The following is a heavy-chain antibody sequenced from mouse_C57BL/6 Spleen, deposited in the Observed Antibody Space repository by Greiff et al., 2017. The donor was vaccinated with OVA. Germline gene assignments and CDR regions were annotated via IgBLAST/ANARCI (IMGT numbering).Heavy chain of an antibody. CDR2: IYPGDGAT. V-gene: IGHV1-82*01. CDR1: GYAFSSSW. CDR3: ARPSGITTVVGGYFDY. J-gene: IGHJ2*01. D-gene: IGHD1-1*01. Sequence: QVQLKESGPELVKPGASVKISCKASGYAFSSSWMNWVKQRPGKGLEWIGRIYPGDGATKYNGKFKGKATLTADKSSSTAYMQLSSLTSEDSAVYFCARPSGITTVVGGYFDYWGQGTTLTVSS.